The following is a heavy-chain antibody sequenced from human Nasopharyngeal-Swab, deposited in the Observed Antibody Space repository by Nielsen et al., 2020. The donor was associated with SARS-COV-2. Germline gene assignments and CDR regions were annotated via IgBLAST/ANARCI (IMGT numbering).Heavy chain of an antibody. CDR3: ARGGNYYDSSGYVYYYGMDV. Sequence: GESLKISCAASGFTFSSYGMHWVRQAPGKGLEWVAVIWYDGSNKYYADSVKGRFTISRDNSQNTLYLQMNSLRAEDTAVYYCARGGNYYDSSGYVYYYGMDVWGQGTTVTVSS. J-gene: IGHJ6*02. D-gene: IGHD3-22*01. CDR2: IWYDGSNK. V-gene: IGHV3-30*19. CDR1: GFTFSSYG.